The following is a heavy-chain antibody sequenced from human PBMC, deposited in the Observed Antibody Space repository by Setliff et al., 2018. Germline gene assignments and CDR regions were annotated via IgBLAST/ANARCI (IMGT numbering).Heavy chain of an antibody. D-gene: IGHD3-10*01. CDR1: GGPISSSSYY. CDR2: IYYSGST. CDR3: ALNPSWFGELFAWFDP. V-gene: IGHV4-39*01. J-gene: IGHJ5*02. Sequence: SETLSLTCTVSGGPISSSSYYWGWIRQPPGKGLEWIGSIYYSGSTYYNPSLKSRVTISVDTSKNQFSLKLSSVTAADTAVYYCALNPSWFGELFAWFDPWGQGTLVTVSS.